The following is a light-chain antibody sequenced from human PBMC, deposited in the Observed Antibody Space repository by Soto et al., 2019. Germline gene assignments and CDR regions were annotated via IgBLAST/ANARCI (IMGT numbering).Light chain of an antibody. Sequence: EMVLTQSPGTLSLSPVERATLSCRASQSVSTFLAWYQQKPGQAPRLLIYDASNRATGIPARFSGSGSGTDFTLSISSLEPEDFAIYYCQQRNNWPPITFGQGTRLEIK. CDR2: DAS. V-gene: IGKV3-11*01. CDR1: QSVSTF. CDR3: QQRNNWPPIT. J-gene: IGKJ5*01.